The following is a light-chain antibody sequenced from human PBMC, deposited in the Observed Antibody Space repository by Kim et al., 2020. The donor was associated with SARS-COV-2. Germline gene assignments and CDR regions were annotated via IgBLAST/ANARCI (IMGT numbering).Light chain of an antibody. CDR1: SGSASTTYS. J-gene: IGLJ3*02. CDR3: VLYLGSGVWV. V-gene: IGLV8-61*01. Sequence: QTVVTQEASLSVSPGGTVTLTCGLSSGSASTTYSPSWYQQTPGQAPRPLFYNTDIRSSGVPDRFSGSILGNKAALTITGAQADDESDYHCVLYLGSGVWVFGGGTQLTVL. CDR2: NTD.